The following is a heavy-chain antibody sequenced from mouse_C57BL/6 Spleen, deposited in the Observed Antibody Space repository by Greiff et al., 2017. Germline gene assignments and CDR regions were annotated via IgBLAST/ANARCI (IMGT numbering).Heavy chain of an antibody. CDR1: GYTFTSYW. CDR2: INPSNGGT. CDR3: AREDYYGSRSFAY. V-gene: IGHV1-53*01. D-gene: IGHD1-1*01. J-gene: IGHJ3*01. Sequence: QVQLQQPGTELVKPGASVKLSCKASGYTFTSYWMHWVKQRPGPGLEWIGNINPSNGGTNYNEKFKSKATLTVDKSSSTAYMQLSSLTSEDSAVYYCAREDYYGSRSFAYWGQGTLVTVSA.